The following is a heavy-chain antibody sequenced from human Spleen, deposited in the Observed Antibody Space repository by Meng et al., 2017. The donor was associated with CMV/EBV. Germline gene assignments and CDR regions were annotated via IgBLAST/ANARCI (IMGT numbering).Heavy chain of an antibody. D-gene: IGHD3-16*01. CDR1: GFTFSDYY. J-gene: IGHJ4*02. CDR3: ARDRQMDDDVWGSYRFFDS. CDR2: ISSGGRTI. Sequence: GESLKISCAASGFTFSDYYMTWIRQAPGKGLEWVSYISSGGRTIYYADSVKGRFTISRDNAKKSLYLQMNSLRAEDTAVYYCARDRQMDDDVWGSYRFFDSWGQGTLVTVSS. V-gene: IGHV3-11*04.